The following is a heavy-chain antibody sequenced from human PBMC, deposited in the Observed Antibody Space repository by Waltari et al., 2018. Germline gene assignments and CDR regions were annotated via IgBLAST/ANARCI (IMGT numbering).Heavy chain of an antibody. D-gene: IGHD2-21*01. V-gene: IGHV3-7*03. CDR1: GLNSTTEW. CDR3: ATAGAYSPEGGRYYYDS. CDR2: VRRDGAEK. Sequence: EVPLAESGGGSVQPGGSLTLLCSASGLNSTTEWVGCLRHAPGKGLEWLANVRRDGAEKYYVDSVKGRFTMSRDNAENSLFLQMNSHSAEDTAVYYYATAGAYSPEGGRYYYDSWGQGTVVSVS. J-gene: IGHJ4*02.